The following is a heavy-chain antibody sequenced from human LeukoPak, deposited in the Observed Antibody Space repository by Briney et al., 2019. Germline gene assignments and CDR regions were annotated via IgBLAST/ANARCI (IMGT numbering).Heavy chain of an antibody. CDR2: ISYDGSNT. J-gene: IGHJ4*02. V-gene: IGHV3-30*18. Sequence: PGGSLRLSCAASGFTFSDYYMSSVRQAPGKGLEWVAVISYDGSNTYYADSVKGRFTISRDNSKNTLYLQMDSLRAEDTAVYYCAKEGDISSSWYLSNYFDYWGQGTLVTVSS. D-gene: IGHD6-13*01. CDR1: GFTFSDYY. CDR3: AKEGDISSSWYLSNYFDY.